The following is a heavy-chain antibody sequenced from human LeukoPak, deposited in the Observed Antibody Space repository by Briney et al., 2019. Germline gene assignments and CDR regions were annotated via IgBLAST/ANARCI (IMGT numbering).Heavy chain of an antibody. J-gene: IGHJ4*02. D-gene: IGHD3-10*01. Sequence: SETLSLTCTVSGGSISSYYWSWIRQPPGKGLEWIGYIYYSGSTNYNPSLKSRVTISVDTSKNQFSLRLSSVTAADTAVYYCARVLDYYGSGSRDFDYWGQGTLVTVSS. CDR1: GGSISSYY. V-gene: IGHV4-59*01. CDR2: IYYSGST. CDR3: ARVLDYYGSGSRDFDY.